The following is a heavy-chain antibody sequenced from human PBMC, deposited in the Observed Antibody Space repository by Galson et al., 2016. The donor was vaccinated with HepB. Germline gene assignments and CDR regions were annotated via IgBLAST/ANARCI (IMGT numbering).Heavy chain of an antibody. CDR1: GYTFTNTA. CDR2: INTGNGNT. V-gene: IGHV1-3*04. Sequence: SVKVSCKASGYTFTNTAIHWVRQAPGHRLEWMGWINTGNGNTKSAQKFQDRVTMTSDTSASTAFMELSSLRSDDTAVYYCAREFYYDMDVWGQGTTVTVSS. CDR3: AREFYYDMDV. J-gene: IGHJ6*02.